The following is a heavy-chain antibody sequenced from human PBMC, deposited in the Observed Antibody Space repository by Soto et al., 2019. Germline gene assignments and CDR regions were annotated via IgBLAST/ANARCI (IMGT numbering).Heavy chain of an antibody. Sequence: QMQLQQWGAGLLKPSETLSLTCAVYGGSFSGYYWSWIRQPPGKGLEWIGEISPSGSTNYNPSLTSRVTIPVDMSKNQFSLKLNAVTAADTAVYYCARGLPGRSSSWYHYWGQGTIVTVSS. J-gene: IGHJ4*02. CDR2: ISPSGST. V-gene: IGHV4-34*01. CDR3: ARGLPGRSSSWYHY. CDR1: GGSFSGYY. D-gene: IGHD6-13*01.